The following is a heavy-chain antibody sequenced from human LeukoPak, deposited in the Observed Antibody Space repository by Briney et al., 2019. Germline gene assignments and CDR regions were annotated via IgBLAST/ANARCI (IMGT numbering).Heavy chain of an antibody. CDR3: ARIGAATYAFDI. D-gene: IGHD1-26*01. CDR2: ISGSGGST. J-gene: IGHJ3*02. Sequence: GGSLRLSCAASGFTFSSYGVSWVRQAPGKGLEWVSAISGSGGSTYYADSVKGRFTISRDNSKNTLYLQMNSLRAEDTAVYYCARIGAATYAFDIWGQGTMVTVSS. V-gene: IGHV3-23*01. CDR1: GFTFSSYG.